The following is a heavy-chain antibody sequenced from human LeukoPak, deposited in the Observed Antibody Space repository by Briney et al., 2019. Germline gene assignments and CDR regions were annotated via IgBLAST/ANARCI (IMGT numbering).Heavy chain of an antibody. J-gene: IGHJ3*02. V-gene: IGHV3-21*01. CDR1: GFTFSSYS. Sequence: GGSLRLSCAASGFTFSSYSMNWVRQAPGKGLEWVSSISSSSSYIYYADSVKGRFTISRDNAKNSLYLQMNSLRAEDTAVYYCARADFTVTYAFDIWGQGTMVTVSS. D-gene: IGHD4-17*01. CDR2: ISSSSSYI. CDR3: ARADFTVTYAFDI.